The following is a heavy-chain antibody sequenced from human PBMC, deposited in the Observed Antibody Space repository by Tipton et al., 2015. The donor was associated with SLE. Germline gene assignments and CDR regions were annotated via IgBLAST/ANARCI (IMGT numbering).Heavy chain of an antibody. CDR1: GGSVTTGSYY. CDR3: ARRGSWWYFDL. Sequence: LRLSCTVSGGSVTTGSYYWSWIRQPAGKGLEWIGRLYTTGSTYYNPSLKSRVTISVDMSKNQFSLKLSSVTAADTAVYYCARRGSWWYFDLWGRGTLVTVSS. J-gene: IGHJ2*01. D-gene: IGHD1-26*01. CDR2: LYTTGST. V-gene: IGHV4-61*02.